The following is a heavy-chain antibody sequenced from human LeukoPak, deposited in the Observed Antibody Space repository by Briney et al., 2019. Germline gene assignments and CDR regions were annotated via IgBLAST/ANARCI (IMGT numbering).Heavy chain of an antibody. Sequence: SETLSLTCTVSGGSMSGGGYFWSWIRHHPGKGLEWIGYISFSGSTYYSLSLESRVTISVDTSKKEFSLRLSSVTAADTAVYFCAREAYDSSGHRYFQHWGQGALVTVSS. J-gene: IGHJ1*01. CDR1: GGSMSGGGYF. V-gene: IGHV4-31*03. CDR2: ISFSGST. D-gene: IGHD3-22*01. CDR3: AREAYDSSGHRYFQH.